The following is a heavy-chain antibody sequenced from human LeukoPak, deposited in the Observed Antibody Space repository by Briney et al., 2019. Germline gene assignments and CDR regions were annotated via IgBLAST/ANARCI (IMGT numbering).Heavy chain of an antibody. CDR1: GFTFSSYE. V-gene: IGHV3-48*03. Sequence: GGSLRLSCAASGFTFSSYEMNWVRQAPGKGLEWVSYISSSGSTIYYADSVKGRFTISRDNAKNSLYLQMNSLRAEDTAVYYCAREYGPSGWRKYYFDYWGQGTLVTVSS. D-gene: IGHD6-19*01. CDR3: AREYGPSGWRKYYFDY. CDR2: ISSSGSTI. J-gene: IGHJ4*02.